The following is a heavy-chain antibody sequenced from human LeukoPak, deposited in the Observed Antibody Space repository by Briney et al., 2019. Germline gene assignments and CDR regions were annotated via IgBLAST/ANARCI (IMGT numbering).Heavy chain of an antibody. CDR2: ISHDGSNK. CDR1: GFTFSSYG. J-gene: IGHJ4*02. CDR3: ANENYYGSSGYPDY. Sequence: GGSLRLSCAASGFTFSSYGMHWVRQAPGKGLEWVAIISHDGSNKYYTDSVKGRFTISRDNSKNTLYLQMNSLRAEDTAVYYCANENYYGSSGYPDYWGQGTLVTVSS. V-gene: IGHV3-30*18. D-gene: IGHD3-22*01.